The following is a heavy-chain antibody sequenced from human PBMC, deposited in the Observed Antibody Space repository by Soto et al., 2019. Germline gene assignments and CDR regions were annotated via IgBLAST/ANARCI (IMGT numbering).Heavy chain of an antibody. V-gene: IGHV1-18*01. CDR1: GYTFTSYG. J-gene: IGHJ4*02. CDR2: ISAYNGNT. CDR3: ARVWTTVTQGDY. Sequence: ASVKVSCKASGYTFTSYGISWVRQAPGQGLEWMGWISAYNGNTNYAQRLQGRVTMTTDTSTKTAFMELRSLRSDDTAVYYCARVWTTVTQGDYWGQGTLVTVSS. D-gene: IGHD4-17*01.